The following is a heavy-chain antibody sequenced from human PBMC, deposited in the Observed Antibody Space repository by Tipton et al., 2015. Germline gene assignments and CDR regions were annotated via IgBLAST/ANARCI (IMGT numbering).Heavy chain of an antibody. CDR1: GVSIRNNF. CDR2: VFYGGRT. V-gene: IGHV4-59*01. CDR3: AIHEGHLGVDNGMDV. J-gene: IGHJ6*02. D-gene: IGHD3-16*01. Sequence: TLSLTCTVSGVSIRNNFWTWIRQSPGKGLEWVGYVFYGGRTNYNHSLRSRVSISLDTSNNHFSLRLTSVTAADTAVYYCAIHEGHLGVDNGMDVWGQGTTVTVSS.